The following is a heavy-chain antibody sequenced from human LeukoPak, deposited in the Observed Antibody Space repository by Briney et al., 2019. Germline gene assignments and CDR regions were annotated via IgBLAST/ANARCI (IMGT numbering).Heavy chain of an antibody. V-gene: IGHV3-7*01. CDR3: ARAGYYGDDAFDL. D-gene: IGHD2/OR15-2a*01. J-gene: IGHJ3*01. CDR1: GFTIGSYW. CDR2: IRQDGSEK. Sequence: GGSLRLCCAGSGFTIGSYWMSWVRQAPGKGLEWVANIRQDGSEKYYVDSVKGRLTISRDNAKNSLYLQMNSLRAEDTGIYYCARAGYYGDDAFDLWGQGTTVTVSS.